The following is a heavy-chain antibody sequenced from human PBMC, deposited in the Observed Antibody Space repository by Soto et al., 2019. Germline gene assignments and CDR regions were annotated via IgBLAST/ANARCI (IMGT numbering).Heavy chain of an antibody. Sequence: GVLRLSCAASGFTFSSYSMNWVRQAPGKGLEWVSSISSSSSYIYYADSVKGRFTISRDNAKNSLYLQMNSLRAEDTAVYYCATEVVVVAATRSYYWGQGTLVTVSS. CDR2: ISSSSSYI. D-gene: IGHD2-15*01. V-gene: IGHV3-21*01. CDR3: ATEVVVVAATRSYY. J-gene: IGHJ4*02. CDR1: GFTFSSYS.